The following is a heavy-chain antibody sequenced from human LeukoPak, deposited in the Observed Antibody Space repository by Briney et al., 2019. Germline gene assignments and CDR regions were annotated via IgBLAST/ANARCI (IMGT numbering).Heavy chain of an antibody. CDR3: ARAGYFDWLLWGGFDY. J-gene: IGHJ4*02. CDR2: ISYDGSNK. D-gene: IGHD3-9*01. Sequence: GRSLRLPCAASGFTFSSYAMHWVRQAPGKGLEWVAVISYDGSNKYYADSVKGRFTISRDNSKNTLYLQMNSLRAEDTAVYYCARAGYFDWLLWGGFDYWGQGTLVTVSS. CDR1: GFTFSSYA. V-gene: IGHV3-30*04.